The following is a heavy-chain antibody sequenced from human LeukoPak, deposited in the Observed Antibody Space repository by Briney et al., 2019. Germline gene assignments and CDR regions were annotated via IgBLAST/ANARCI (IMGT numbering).Heavy chain of an antibody. CDR3: AKDRGSQMYYFDY. CDR2: ISWNSGSI. Sequence: GRSLRLSCEASGFTFDDYAMHWVRQAPGKGLEWVSGISWNSGSIGYADSVKGRFTISRDNAKNSLYLQMNSLRAEDTALYYCAKDRGSQMYYFDYWGQGTPVTVSS. J-gene: IGHJ4*02. D-gene: IGHD5-24*01. V-gene: IGHV3-9*01. CDR1: GFTFDDYA.